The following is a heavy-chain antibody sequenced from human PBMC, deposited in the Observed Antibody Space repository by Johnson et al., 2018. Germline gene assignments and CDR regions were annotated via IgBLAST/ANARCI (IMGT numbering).Heavy chain of an antibody. Sequence: QVQLVQSGGGVVQPGRSLRLSCAASGFTFSVYGMHWVRQAPGKGLEWVALISYDGSTEYYADSVKGRFTVSRDNSKNTLYLQMNSLRAEDTAVYYCGKASSSWSYHYYMDVWGKGTTVTVSS. J-gene: IGHJ6*03. CDR1: GFTFSVYG. CDR2: ISYDGSTE. CDR3: GKASSSWSYHYYMDV. V-gene: IGHV3-30*18. D-gene: IGHD6-13*01.